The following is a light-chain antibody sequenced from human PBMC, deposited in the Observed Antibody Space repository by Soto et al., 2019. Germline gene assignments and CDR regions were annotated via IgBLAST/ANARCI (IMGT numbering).Light chain of an antibody. J-gene: IGKJ1*01. CDR2: EAS. CDR3: QHYNSYSEA. Sequence: IQMTQSPSTLSASVGDRVTVTFRASQSMXXWLAWYQQKPGKAPKLLIYEASSLESGVPSRFSGSGSGTEFTLTISSLQPDDFATYYCQHYNSYSEAFGQGTKVDIK. CDR1: QSMXXW. V-gene: IGKV1-5*03.